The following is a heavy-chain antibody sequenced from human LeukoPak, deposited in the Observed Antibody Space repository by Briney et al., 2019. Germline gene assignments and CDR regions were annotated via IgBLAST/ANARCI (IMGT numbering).Heavy chain of an antibody. D-gene: IGHD2-15*01. CDR2: ISYDGSNK. CDR1: GFTFSSYG. J-gene: IGHJ4*02. CDR3: ATIMGYCSGYCSGEY. Sequence: GGSLRLSCAASGFTFSSYGMHWVRQAPGKGLEWVAVISYDGSNKYYADSVKGRFTISRDNSKNTLYLQMNSLRAEDTAVYYCATIMGYCSGYCSGEYWGQGTLVTVSS. V-gene: IGHV3-30*03.